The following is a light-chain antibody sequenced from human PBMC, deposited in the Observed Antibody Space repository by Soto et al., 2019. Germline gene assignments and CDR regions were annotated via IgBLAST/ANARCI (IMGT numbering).Light chain of an antibody. V-gene: IGKV3-15*01. J-gene: IGKJ5*01. Sequence: EIVMTQSPATLSVSPGERSTLSCRASQSVSSNLAWYQQKPGQXPRXXIYGASTRATGIPARFSGSGSGTELTITISSLQSEDSAFYYCQQYNKWPITFGQGTRLEI. CDR2: GAS. CDR3: QQYNKWPIT. CDR1: QSVSSN.